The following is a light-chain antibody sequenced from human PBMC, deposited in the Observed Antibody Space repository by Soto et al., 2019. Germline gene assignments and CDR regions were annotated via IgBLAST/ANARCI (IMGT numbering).Light chain of an antibody. CDR2: DVS. Sequence: QSALTQPRSVSGSPGPSVTISCTGTYSDIGSSNDVSWYQHHPAKAPRLMIFDVSQRPSGVPDRFSGSKSGNTASLTISGLPTEDEADYYCCSYVRAYRLMIFGEGTKLPVL. CDR3: CSYVRAYRLMI. CDR1: YSDIGSSND. V-gene: IGLV2-11*01. J-gene: IGLJ2*01.